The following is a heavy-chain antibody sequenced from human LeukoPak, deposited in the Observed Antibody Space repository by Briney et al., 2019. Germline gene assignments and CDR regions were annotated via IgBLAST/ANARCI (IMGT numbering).Heavy chain of an antibody. Sequence: PGGSLRLSCAASGFTFSTYWMHWVRQAPGKGLVWVSCINGDGSTTTYADSVKGRFTISRDNAKSTLYLHLNSLRVEDAAVYYCARVVLSGAYQIDLWGQGTLVTVSS. CDR3: ARVVLSGAYQIDL. V-gene: IGHV3-74*01. J-gene: IGHJ5*02. CDR2: INGDGSTT. CDR1: GFTFSTYW. D-gene: IGHD2/OR15-2a*01.